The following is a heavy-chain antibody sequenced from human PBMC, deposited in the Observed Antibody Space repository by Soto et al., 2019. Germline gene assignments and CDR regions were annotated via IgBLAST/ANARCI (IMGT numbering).Heavy chain of an antibody. CDR2: INPSGGTT. J-gene: IGHJ4*02. CDR3: ARGEPHSSGWNFDY. V-gene: IGHV1-46*03. CDR1: GYPLTSNY. Sequence: QVQLVQSGAEVKKPGASVKVSCTASGYPLTSNYIHWVRQAPGEGLEWMGKINPSGGTTRYGQKFQGRVTMTRETSTSTVYREMSSLRSEDTAVYYCARGEPHSSGWNFDYWGQGTLVIVSP. D-gene: IGHD6-19*01.